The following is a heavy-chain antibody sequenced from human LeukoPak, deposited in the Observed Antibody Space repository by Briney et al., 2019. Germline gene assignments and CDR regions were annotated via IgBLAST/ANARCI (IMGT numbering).Heavy chain of an antibody. D-gene: IGHD3-9*01. CDR2: IFYSGNT. CDR3: ARRSRLYKHETTGYHDS. J-gene: IGHJ4*02. V-gene: IGHV4-39*01. Sequence: SETLSLTCNVSGDYITTTNYYWAWIRQTPGKGLEWIASIFYSGNTYYNPSLKSRVIISMDTSRKQISLKLSSVTATDTAFYYCARRSRLYKHETTGYHDSWGQGTLVTVSS. CDR1: GDYITTTNYY.